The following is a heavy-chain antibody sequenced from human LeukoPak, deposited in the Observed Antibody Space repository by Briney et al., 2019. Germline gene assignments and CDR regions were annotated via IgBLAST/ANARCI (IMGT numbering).Heavy chain of an antibody. V-gene: IGHV1-58*01. Sequence: GTSVKVSCKDSGFTFTTSAVQWVRQARGQRLEWIGWIVVGSGNTDYARKFQERVTITRDMSTSTAYMELSSLRSEDTAVYYCVAGKDSGRNRPFDYWGQGTLVTVSS. CDR3: VAGKDSGRNRPFDY. CDR1: GFTFTTSA. CDR2: IVVGSGNT. D-gene: IGHD1-26*01. J-gene: IGHJ4*02.